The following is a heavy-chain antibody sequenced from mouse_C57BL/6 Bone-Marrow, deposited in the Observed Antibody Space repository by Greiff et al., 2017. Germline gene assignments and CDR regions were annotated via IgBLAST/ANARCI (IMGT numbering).Heavy chain of an antibody. V-gene: IGHV14-4*01. CDR2: IDPDNGDT. D-gene: IGHD3-2*02. Sequence: VQLQQSGAELVRPGASVKVSCTASGFNITDDYMHWVKQRPEQGLEWIGWIDPDNGDTEYAPKFQGKATMTADTSSNTAYLQLSSLTSEDTAFYYCTTYTPEGSHCGYFDVWGPGTTVTVSS. J-gene: IGHJ1*01. CDR3: TTYTPEGSHCGYFDV. CDR1: GFNITDDY.